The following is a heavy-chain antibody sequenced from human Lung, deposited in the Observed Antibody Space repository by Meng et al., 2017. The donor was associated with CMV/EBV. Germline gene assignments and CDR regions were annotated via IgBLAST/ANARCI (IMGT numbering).Heavy chain of an antibody. J-gene: IGHJ4*02. V-gene: IGHV4-4*02. D-gene: IGHD6-19*01. CDR2: IYHSGST. CDR3: ASFPPPGKQWLVTDY. CDR1: GGSISSSNW. Sequence: QVQRQESCPALVKPSGTLSLTCAVSGGSISSSNWWSWVRQPPGKGLEWIGEIYHSGSTNYNPSLKSRVTISVDKSKNQFSLKLSSVTAADTAVYYCASFPPPGKQWLVTDYWGQGTLVTVSS.